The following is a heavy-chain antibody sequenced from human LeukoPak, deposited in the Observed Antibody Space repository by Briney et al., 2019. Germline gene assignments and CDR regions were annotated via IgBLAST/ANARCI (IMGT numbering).Heavy chain of an antibody. V-gene: IGHV4-30-4*01. J-gene: IGHJ3*02. D-gene: IGHD1-14*01. CDR2: IYYSGST. Sequence: SQTLSLTCTVSGGSISSGDYYGSWIRQPPGKGLEWIGYIYYSGSTYYNPSLKSRVTISVDTSKNQFSLKLSSVTAADTAVYYCARVNQDDAFDIWGQGTMVTVSS. CDR1: GGSISSGDYY. CDR3: ARVNQDDAFDI.